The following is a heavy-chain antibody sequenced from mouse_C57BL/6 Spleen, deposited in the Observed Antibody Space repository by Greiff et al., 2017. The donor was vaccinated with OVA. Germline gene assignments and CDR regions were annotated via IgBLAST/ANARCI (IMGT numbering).Heavy chain of an antibody. Sequence: EVQLQQSGPELVKPGASVKMSCKASGYTFTDYNMHWVKQSHGKSLEWIGYINPNNGGTSYNQKFKGQATLTVNKSSSTAYMELRSLTSEDSAVYDGASWGYDYDPGYYMDYWGKGTTLTVSS. V-gene: IGHV1-22*01. D-gene: IGHD2-4*01. CDR1: GYTFTDYN. CDR3: ASWGYDYDPGYYMDY. J-gene: IGHJ2*01. CDR2: INPNNGGT.